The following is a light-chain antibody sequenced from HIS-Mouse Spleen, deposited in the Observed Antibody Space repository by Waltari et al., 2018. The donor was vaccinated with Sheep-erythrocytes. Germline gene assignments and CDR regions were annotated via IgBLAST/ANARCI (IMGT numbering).Light chain of an antibody. CDR3: CSYAGSYIHV. CDR1: SSDGGGNNY. CDR2: YVS. Sequence: QSALTQPRSVSGSPGQSVTITCTGTSSDGGGNNYVSWYQQHPGKVPQLMIYYVSKRTSGGPVRFSGSKSCKPASLTISELHAEDEADYFFCSYAGSYIHVFASGTKVTVL. V-gene: IGLV2-11*01. J-gene: IGLJ1*01.